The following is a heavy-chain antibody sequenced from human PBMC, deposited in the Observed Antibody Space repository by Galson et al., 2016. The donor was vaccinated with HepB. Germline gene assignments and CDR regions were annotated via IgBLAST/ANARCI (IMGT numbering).Heavy chain of an antibody. CDR3: ARDLNYAFDY. V-gene: IGHV3-48*02. CDR2: IGIDGTTI. Sequence: LRLSCAASGFTFSSYSMNWVRQAPGKGLECVSYIGIDGTTINYADSVKGRFTISRDNAKSSLYLQMSSLRDEGTAVYYCARDLNYAFDYWGQGTLVTVSS. D-gene: IGHD2-2*01. CDR1: GFTFSSYS. J-gene: IGHJ4*02.